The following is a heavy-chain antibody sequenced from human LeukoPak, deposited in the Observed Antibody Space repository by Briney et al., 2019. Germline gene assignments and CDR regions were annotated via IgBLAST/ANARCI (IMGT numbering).Heavy chain of an antibody. V-gene: IGHV3-21*01. J-gene: IGHJ4*02. Sequence: GGSLRLSCAASGFTFSTFWMTWVRQTPGKGLEWVSSISSSSSYIYYAGSVKGRFTISRDNAKNSLYLQMNSLRAEDTAVYYCARDLAHDYGDLPFDYWGQGTLVTVSS. CDR1: GFTFSTFW. CDR3: ARDLAHDYGDLPFDY. D-gene: IGHD4-17*01. CDR2: ISSSSSYI.